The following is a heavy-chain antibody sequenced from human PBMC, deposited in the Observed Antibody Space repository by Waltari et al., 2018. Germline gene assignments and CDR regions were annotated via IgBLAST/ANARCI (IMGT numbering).Heavy chain of an antibody. CDR1: GGSSRGYY. V-gene: IGHV4-34*01. CDR3: ARAYSIHYYGSGSYPDF. CDR2: ISHSGST. J-gene: IGHJ4*02. D-gene: IGHD3-10*01. Sequence: QVQLQQWGAGLFKPSETLSLTCAVYGGSSRGYYGRWIRQPPGKGLEWIGEISHSGSTNYNPSLKSRVTISVHTYKNRFSLNLSSVTAADTAVYYCARAYSIHYYGSGSYPDFWGQGTLVTVSS.